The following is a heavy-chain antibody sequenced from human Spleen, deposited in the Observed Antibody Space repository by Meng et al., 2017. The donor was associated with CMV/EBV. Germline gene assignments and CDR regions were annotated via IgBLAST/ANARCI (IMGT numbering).Heavy chain of an antibody. CDR2: MSYDGTTE. Sequence: GGSLRLSCAASVFTFSRFEIHWVRQAPGKGLEWVTVMSYDGTTEYYADSVKGRFTISRDNSKNTMYLQMNSLGPEDTAVYYCARDPPLFVVGGTRFDYWGQGTLVTVSS. D-gene: IGHD1-26*01. V-gene: IGHV3-30-3*01. CDR1: VFTFSRFE. CDR3: ARDPPLFVVGGTRFDY. J-gene: IGHJ4*02.